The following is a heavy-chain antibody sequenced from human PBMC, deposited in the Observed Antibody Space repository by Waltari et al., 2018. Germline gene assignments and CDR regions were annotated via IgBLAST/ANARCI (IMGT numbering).Heavy chain of an antibody. CDR3: ARVVRYCSSTSCFYFDY. CDR1: GFIFRPYW. J-gene: IGHJ4*02. CDR2: IKQDGSEE. V-gene: IGHV3-7*01. Sequence: EVQVVESGGGLVQPGGSLRLSCSASGFIFRPYWMGCVRQAPGKGLEWVANIKQDGSEEYYVDSVKGRFTISRDNAKNSLYLQMNSLRAEDTAVYYCARVVRYCSSTSCFYFDYWGQGTLVTVSS. D-gene: IGHD2-2*01.